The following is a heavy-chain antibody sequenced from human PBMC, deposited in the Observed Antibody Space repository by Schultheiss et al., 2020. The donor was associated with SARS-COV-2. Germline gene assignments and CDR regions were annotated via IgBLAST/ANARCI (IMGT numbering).Heavy chain of an antibody. CDR1: GGSISSYY. D-gene: IGHD3-10*01. V-gene: IGHV4-4*07. J-gene: IGHJ4*02. Sequence: SETLSLTCIVSGGSISSYYWSWIRQPAGKGLEWIGRIYTSGSTNYNPSLKSRVTISVDTSKNQFSLKLSSVTAADTAVYYCASADYYGSGSFFDYWGQGTLVTVSS. CDR3: ASADYYGSGSFFDY. CDR2: IYTSGST.